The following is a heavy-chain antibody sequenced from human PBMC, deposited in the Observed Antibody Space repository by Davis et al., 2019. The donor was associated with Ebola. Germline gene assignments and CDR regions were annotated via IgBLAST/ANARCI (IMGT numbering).Heavy chain of an antibody. CDR1: GFTFDDYG. CDR3: AREGGNDYQYYYYYYGMDV. V-gene: IGHV3-7*03. J-gene: IGHJ6*02. CDR2: IKQDGSEK. Sequence: GESLKISCAASGFTFDDYGMSWVRQAPGKGLEWVANIKQDGSEKYYVDSVKGRFTISRDNAKNSLYLQMNSLRAEDTAVYYCAREGGNDYQYYYYYYGMDVWGQGTTVTVSS. D-gene: IGHD4-11*01.